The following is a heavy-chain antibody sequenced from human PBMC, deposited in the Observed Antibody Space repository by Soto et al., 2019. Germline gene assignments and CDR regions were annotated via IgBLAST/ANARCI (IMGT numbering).Heavy chain of an antibody. J-gene: IGHJ3*02. CDR3: ARGLSYYDSSGYSDAFDI. CDR1: GGTFSSYG. CDR2: IIPVFGIE. V-gene: IGHV1-69*13. D-gene: IGHD3-22*01. Sequence: ASVKVSCKASGGTFSSYGVSWVRQAPGQGLEWMGRIIPVFGIEHYAQKSQGRVTVTADESTSTAYMELSGLTSEDTAVYYCARGLSYYDSSGYSDAFDIWGQGTLVTVSS.